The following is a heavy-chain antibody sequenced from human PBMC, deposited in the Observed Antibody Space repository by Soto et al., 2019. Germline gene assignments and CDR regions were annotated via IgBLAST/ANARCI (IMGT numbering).Heavy chain of an antibody. V-gene: IGHV4-4*02. D-gene: IGHD2-8*02. CDR2: ISLTGDI. J-gene: IGHJ6*01. CDR1: GGSITSGHW. CDR3: ATGETRAGGPV. Sequence: QVQLQESGPGLVESSGTLSLTCAVYGGSITSGHWWTWVRQSPGKGLEWIEEISLTGDITYSPSLQRRVPVSTDTSRIPLPPRLPSVGAADTAVYYCATGETRAGGPVWGSETVVTVPS.